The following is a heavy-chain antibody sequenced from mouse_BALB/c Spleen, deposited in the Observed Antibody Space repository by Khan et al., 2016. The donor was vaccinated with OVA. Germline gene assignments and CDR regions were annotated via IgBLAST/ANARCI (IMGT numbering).Heavy chain of an antibody. V-gene: IGHV1-77*01. CDR3: ARRNYFGYTFAY. CDR1: GYTFTDYY. CDR2: ISPGSGDT. Sequence: QVQLQQSGAELARPGASVKLSCKASGYTFTDYYINWVKQRTGQGLEWIGEISPGSGDTYYNETFKGQATLTADKSSTTANMQLSSLTSEAAAVDFGARRNYFGYTFAYWGQGTLVTVSA. J-gene: IGHJ3*01. D-gene: IGHD1-2*01.